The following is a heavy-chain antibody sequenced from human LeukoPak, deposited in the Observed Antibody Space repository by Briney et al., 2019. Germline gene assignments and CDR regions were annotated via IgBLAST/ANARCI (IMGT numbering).Heavy chain of an antibody. J-gene: IGHJ4*02. CDR2: INPSGGST. Sequence: GASVKVSCKASGYTFTSYYMHWVRQAPGQGLEWMGIINPSGGSTSYAQKFQGRVTMTRDTSTSTVYMELSSLRSEDTAVYYCATPTPRYSSSWYGYDYWGQGTLVTVSS. CDR3: ATPTPRYSSSWYGYDY. V-gene: IGHV1-46*01. D-gene: IGHD6-13*01. CDR1: GYTFTSYY.